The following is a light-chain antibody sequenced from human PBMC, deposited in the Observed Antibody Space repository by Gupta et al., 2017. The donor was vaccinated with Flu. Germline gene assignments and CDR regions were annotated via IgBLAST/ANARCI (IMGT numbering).Light chain of an antibody. J-gene: IGLJ1*01. Sequence: QSVLTQPPSASGTPGQRVTISCSGSSANIGSNYVYWYQHLPGTAPKLLIDSSNHRPSGVSDRFSGSNSGTSASLAISGLRSEDEADYYCAAWDDSLSGYVFGTGTKVTVL. CDR2: SSN. CDR3: AAWDDSLSGYV. V-gene: IGLV1-47*01. CDR1: SANIGSNY.